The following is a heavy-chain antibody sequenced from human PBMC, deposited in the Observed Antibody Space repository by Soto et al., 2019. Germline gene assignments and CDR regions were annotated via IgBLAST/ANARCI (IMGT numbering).Heavy chain of an antibody. CDR3: ARGTLPAAMNRWHYGMDV. D-gene: IGHD2-2*01. CDR1: GYTFTSYA. V-gene: IGHV1-3*01. J-gene: IGHJ6*02. Sequence: ASVKVSCKASGYTFTSYAMHWVRQAPGQRLEWMGWINAGNGNTKYSQKFQGRVTITRDTSASTAYMELSSLRSEDTAVYYCARGTLPAAMNRWHYGMDVWGQGTTVTVSS. CDR2: INAGNGNT.